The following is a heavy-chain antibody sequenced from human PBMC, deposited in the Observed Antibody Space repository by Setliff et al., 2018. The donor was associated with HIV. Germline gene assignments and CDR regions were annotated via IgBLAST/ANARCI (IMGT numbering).Heavy chain of an antibody. J-gene: IGHJ3*02. Sequence: SVKVSCKASGGTSSTHAMDWVRQAPGQGLEWIGQIISILEITDYAQKLQGRVTITADGPTNTFYMELSGLRSDDTAVYYCAGPRGDEAFDIWGQGTMVTVSS. D-gene: IGHD3-10*01. CDR3: AGPRGDEAFDI. V-gene: IGHV1-69*10. CDR2: IISILEIT. CDR1: GGTSSTHA.